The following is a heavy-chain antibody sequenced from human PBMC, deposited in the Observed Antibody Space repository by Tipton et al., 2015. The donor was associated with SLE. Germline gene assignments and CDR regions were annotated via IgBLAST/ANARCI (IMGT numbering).Heavy chain of an antibody. CDR1: GGTFTGYH. CDR3: ARGVMGFWSYYYMYV. D-gene: IGHD3-3*01. Sequence: TLSLTCSLYGGTFTGYHWSWIRQSPGKELELIGGISHSGSTNYNPSLKNRVTISLDTSNKGFSLELTSMTAADTAVYYCARGVMGFWSYYYMYVWGKGTTVTVSS. CDR2: ISHSGST. V-gene: IGHV4-34*01. J-gene: IGHJ6*03.